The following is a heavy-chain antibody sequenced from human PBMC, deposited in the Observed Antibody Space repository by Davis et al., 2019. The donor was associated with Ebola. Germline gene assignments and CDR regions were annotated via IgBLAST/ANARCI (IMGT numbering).Heavy chain of an antibody. D-gene: IGHD5-24*01. V-gene: IGHV3-23*01. J-gene: IGHJ4*02. CDR2: ISGNGASS. Sequence: PGGSLRLSCAASGFTVSSNYMGWVRQAPVKGLEWVSAISGNGASSYYPDSEKGRFTISRDNSKNTLYLQMNSLRAEDTAVYYCAKVESPGYWGQGTLVTVSS. CDR1: GFTVSSNY. CDR3: AKVESPGY.